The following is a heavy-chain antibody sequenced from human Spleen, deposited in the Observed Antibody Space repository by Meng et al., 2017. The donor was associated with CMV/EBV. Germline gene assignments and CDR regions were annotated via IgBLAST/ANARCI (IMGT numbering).Heavy chain of an antibody. CDR2: INPNSGGT. CDR3: ASTEQLVQVYYYGMDV. D-gene: IGHD6-13*01. CDR1: GYTFTGYY. J-gene: IGHJ6*02. Sequence: ASVKVSCKASGYTFTGYYMHWVRQAPGQGLEWMGWINPNSGGTNYAQKFQGRITMTGDTSITTAYMELSRLRSDDMAVYYCASTEQLVQVYYYGMDVWGQGTTVTVSS. V-gene: IGHV1-2*02.